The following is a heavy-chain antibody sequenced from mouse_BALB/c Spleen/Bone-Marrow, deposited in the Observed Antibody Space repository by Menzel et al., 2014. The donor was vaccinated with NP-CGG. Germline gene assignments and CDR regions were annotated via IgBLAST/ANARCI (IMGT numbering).Heavy chain of an antibody. V-gene: IGHV1-5*01. CDR1: GYSFTSYW. D-gene: IGHD2-4*01. CDR2: IYPGNSDT. Sequence: VQLQQSGTVLARPGASVKMSCKASGYSFTSYWMHWVKQRPGQGLEWIGAIYPGNSDTSYNQKFKSKAKLTAVTSASTAYMELSSLTNEDSAVYYCTRGAYYDYSYYAMDYWGQGTSVTVSS. CDR3: TRGAYYDYSYYAMDY. J-gene: IGHJ4*01.